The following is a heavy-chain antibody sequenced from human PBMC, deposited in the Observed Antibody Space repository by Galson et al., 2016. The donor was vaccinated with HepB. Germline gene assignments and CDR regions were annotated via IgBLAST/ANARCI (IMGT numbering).Heavy chain of an antibody. D-gene: IGHD1-7*01. J-gene: IGHJ4*02. CDR3: ARDWELGGYFDY. CDR1: EFTFNNCP. Sequence: SLRLSCAASEFTFNNCPLHWVRQAPGKGLGWVAVLSHDGVTKFYADSVRARFTISRDKSKTTVYLQMDGLSAEDTAVYYCARDWELGGYFDYWGQGTLVTVSS. V-gene: IGHV3-30-3*01. CDR2: LSHDGVTK.